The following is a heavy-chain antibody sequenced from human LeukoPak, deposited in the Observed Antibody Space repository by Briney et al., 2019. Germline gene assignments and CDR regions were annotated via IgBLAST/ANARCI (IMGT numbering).Heavy chain of an antibody. D-gene: IGHD2-15*01. V-gene: IGHV1-69*06. CDR1: GYTFTSYA. J-gene: IGHJ4*02. CDR3: ARTEDCSGGSCYVG. CDR2: IIPIFGTA. Sequence: SVKVSCKASGYTFTSYAISWVRQAPGQGLEWMGGIIPIFGTANYAQKFQGRVTITADKSTSTAYMELSSLRSEDTAVYYCARTEDCSGGSCYVGWGQGTLVTVSS.